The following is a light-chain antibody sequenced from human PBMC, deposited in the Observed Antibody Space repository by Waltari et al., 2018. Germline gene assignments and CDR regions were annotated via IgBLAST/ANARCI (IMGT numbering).Light chain of an antibody. CDR1: NIGSKS. J-gene: IGLJ2*01. CDR2: YDS. V-gene: IGLV3-21*04. Sequence: SYVLTQPPSVSVAPGKTARITCGGNNIGSKSVHWYQQKPGQAPVLVIYYDSDWPSGIPERFSGSNAGNTATLTISRVEAGDEADYYCQVWDSSIDHVVFGGGTKLTVL. CDR3: QVWDSSIDHVV.